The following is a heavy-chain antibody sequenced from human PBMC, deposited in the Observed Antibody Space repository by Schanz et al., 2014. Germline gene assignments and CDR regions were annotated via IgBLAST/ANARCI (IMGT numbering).Heavy chain of an antibody. J-gene: IGHJ6*02. CDR1: GYTFSFTSYN. Sequence: QVQVEQSGPEVKKPGASVTVSCQASGYTFSFTSYNVHWVRQAPGQGLEWMGYINSSGGGTSYAQKFQDRLTMTRDTSTSTVYMELSSLRAEDAAVYRCARDKNYDDSAEYGMDVWGQGTTVTVSS. D-gene: IGHD3-22*01. CDR2: INSSGGGT. CDR3: ARDKNYDDSAEYGMDV. V-gene: IGHV1-46*01.